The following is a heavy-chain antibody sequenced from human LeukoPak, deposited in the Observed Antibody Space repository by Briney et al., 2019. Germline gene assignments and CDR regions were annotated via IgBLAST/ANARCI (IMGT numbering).Heavy chain of an antibody. Sequence: SETLSLTCTVSGVSINSHYWSWIREPPGKGVEGIGFIYDSGSANYKSSLKSRVTMTVDTSQNQFSLKLNSVTAADTAVYYCARVLQNYYHMDVWGKGTTVTVSS. CDR3: ARVLQNYYHMDV. CDR1: GVSINSHY. V-gene: IGHV4-59*11. D-gene: IGHD3-3*01. J-gene: IGHJ6*03. CDR2: IYDSGSA.